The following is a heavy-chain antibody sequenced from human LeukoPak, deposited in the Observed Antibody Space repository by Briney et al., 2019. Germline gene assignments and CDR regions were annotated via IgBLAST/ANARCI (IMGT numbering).Heavy chain of an antibody. V-gene: IGHV1-69*04. Sequence: ASVKVSCKASGGTFSSYAISWVRQAPGQGLEWMGRIIPILGIANYAQKFQGRVTITADKSTSTAYMELSSLRSEDTAVYYCAREDSLRRLETLWYDYWDQGTLVTVSS. CDR2: IIPILGIA. CDR3: AREDSLRRLETLWYDY. J-gene: IGHJ4*02. CDR1: GGTFSSYA. D-gene: IGHD3-16*01.